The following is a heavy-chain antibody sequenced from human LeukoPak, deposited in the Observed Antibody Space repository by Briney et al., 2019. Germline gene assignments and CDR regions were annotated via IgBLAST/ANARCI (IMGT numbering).Heavy chain of an antibody. CDR3: ARLLRANSGSHGGVWFDP. CDR1: GGSISSGSYY. V-gene: IGHV4-61*02. Sequence: SQTLSLTCTVSGGSISSGSYYWSWIRQPAGKGLEWIGRIYTSGSTNYNPSLKSRVTISVDTSKNQFSLKLSSVTAADTAVYYCARLLRANSGSHGGVWFDPWGQGTLVTVSS. D-gene: IGHD1-26*01. CDR2: IYTSGST. J-gene: IGHJ5*02.